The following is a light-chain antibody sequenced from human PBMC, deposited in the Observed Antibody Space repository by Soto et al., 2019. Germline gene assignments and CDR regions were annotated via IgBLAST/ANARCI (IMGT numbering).Light chain of an antibody. J-gene: IGKJ1*01. V-gene: IGKV1-5*01. CDR2: DAS. CDR1: QSISSW. CDR3: RPYENYWT. Sequence: DIQMTQSPSTLSATAGDRATITCRASQSISSWLAWYQPKPGKAPKLLIYDASNLDSGVPSRFSGSGSGTEFSLTIRNLKPDVCATDYCRPYENYWTFGQGTKGDIK.